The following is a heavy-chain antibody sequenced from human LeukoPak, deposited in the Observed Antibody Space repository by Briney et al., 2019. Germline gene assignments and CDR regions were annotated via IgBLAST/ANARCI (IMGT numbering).Heavy chain of an antibody. CDR2: INPNSGGT. CDR1: GYTFTGYY. D-gene: IGHD3-3*01. CDR3: ARVQFLEWFGSSAFDI. V-gene: IGHV1-2*02. J-gene: IGHJ3*02. Sequence: ASVKVSCKASGYTFTGYYMHWVRQAPGQGLEWMGWINPNSGGTNYAQKFQGRVTMTRDTSISTAYMELSRLRSDDTAVYYCARVQFLEWFGSSAFDIWGQGTMVTVSS.